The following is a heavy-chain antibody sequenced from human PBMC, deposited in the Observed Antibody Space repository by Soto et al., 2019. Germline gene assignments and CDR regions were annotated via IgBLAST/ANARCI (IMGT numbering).Heavy chain of an antibody. CDR2: ISSSSYI. D-gene: IGHD3-10*01. Sequence: GGSLRLSCAASGFTFSSYSMNWVRQAPGKGLEWVSSISSSSYIYYADSVKGRFTISRDNAKNSLYLQMNSLRAEDTAVYYCARTPGGSGSYLFDYWGQGTLVTVSS. J-gene: IGHJ4*02. CDR3: ARTPGGSGSYLFDY. CDR1: GFTFSSYS. V-gene: IGHV3-21*01.